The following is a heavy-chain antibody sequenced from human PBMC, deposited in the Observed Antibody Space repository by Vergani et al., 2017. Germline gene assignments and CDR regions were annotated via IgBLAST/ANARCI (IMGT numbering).Heavy chain of an antibody. CDR3: AGGEGRFSMDV. V-gene: IGHV3-30-3*01. CDR1: GFTFSSYA. J-gene: IGHJ6*04. CDR2: ISYDGSNK. Sequence: QVQLVESGGGVVQPGRSLRLSCAASGFTFSSYAMHWVRQAPGKGLEWVAVISYDGSNKYYADSVKGRFTISRDNSKNTLYLQMNSRRAEDTAVYYCAGGEGRFSMDVWGKGTTVTVSS.